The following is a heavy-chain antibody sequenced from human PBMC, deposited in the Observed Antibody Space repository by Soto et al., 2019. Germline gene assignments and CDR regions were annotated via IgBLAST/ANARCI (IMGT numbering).Heavy chain of an antibody. CDR2: ISSSSSYI. Sequence: PGGSLRLSCAASGFTFSSYSMNWVRQAPGKGLEWVSSISSSSSYIYYADSVKGRFTISRDNAKNSLYLQMDSLRAEDTAVCYCARDSGYGSGNSVNHYLDYWGRGTLVTVSS. D-gene: IGHD3-10*01. J-gene: IGHJ4*01. CDR1: GFTFSSYS. V-gene: IGHV3-21*01. CDR3: ARDSGYGSGNSVNHYLDY.